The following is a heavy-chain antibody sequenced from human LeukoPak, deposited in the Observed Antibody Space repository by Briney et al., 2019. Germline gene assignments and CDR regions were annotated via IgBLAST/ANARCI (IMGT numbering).Heavy chain of an antibody. CDR3: ARAPITSPFYFDY. Sequence: GGSLRLSCAASGFTFDDYGMSWVRRAPGKGLEWVSGINWNGETIYADSVKGRFTISRDNAKNSVYLQMNSLRAEDTALYYCARAPITSPFYFDYWGQGTLVTVSS. CDR2: INWNGET. CDR1: GFTFDDYG. D-gene: IGHD2-2*01. J-gene: IGHJ4*02. V-gene: IGHV3-20*04.